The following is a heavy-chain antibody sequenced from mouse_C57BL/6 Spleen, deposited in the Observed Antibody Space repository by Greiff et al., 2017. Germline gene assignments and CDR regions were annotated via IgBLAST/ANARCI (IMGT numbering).Heavy chain of an antibody. J-gene: IGHJ4*01. Sequence: VQRVESGAELARPGASVKLSCKASGYTFTSYGISWVKQRTGQGLEWIGEIYPRSGNTYYNEKFKGKATLTADKSSSTAYMELRSLTSEDSAVYFCATVTTVVEGATMDYWGQGTSVTVSS. CDR3: ATVTTVVEGATMDY. CDR1: GYTFTSYG. CDR2: IYPRSGNT. V-gene: IGHV1-81*01. D-gene: IGHD1-1*01.